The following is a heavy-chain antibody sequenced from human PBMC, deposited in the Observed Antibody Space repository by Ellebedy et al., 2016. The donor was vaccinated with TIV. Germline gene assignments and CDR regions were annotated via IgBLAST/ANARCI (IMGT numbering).Heavy chain of an antibody. J-gene: IGHJ6*02. CDR2: IKEDGSEK. CDR3: ARDPGYYYYGMDV. Sequence: GGSLRLSCASSGFSFNNGWMNWVRQIPGKGLEWVANIKEDGSEKYYVDSVKGRFTISRDNAKNSLYLQMNSLRAEDTAVYYCARDPGYYYYGMDVWGQGTTVTVSS. V-gene: IGHV3-7*01. CDR1: GFSFNNGW.